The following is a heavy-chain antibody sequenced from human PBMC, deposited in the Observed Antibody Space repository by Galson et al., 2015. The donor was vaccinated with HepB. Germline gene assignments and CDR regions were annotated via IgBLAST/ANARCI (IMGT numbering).Heavy chain of an antibody. J-gene: IGHJ3*02. Sequence: SVKVSCKASGYTFTGYYMHWVRQAPGQGLEWMGRINPNSGGTNYAQKFQGRVTMTRDTSISTAYMELSRLRSDDTAVYYCARATPEDYYDSSGYYGPDAFDIWGQGTMVTVSS. CDR2: INPNSGGT. CDR3: ARATPEDYYDSSGYYGPDAFDI. CDR1: GYTFTGYY. D-gene: IGHD3-22*01. V-gene: IGHV1-2*06.